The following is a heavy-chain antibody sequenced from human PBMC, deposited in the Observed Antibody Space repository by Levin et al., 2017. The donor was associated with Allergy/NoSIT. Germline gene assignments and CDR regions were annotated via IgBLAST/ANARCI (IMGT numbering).Heavy chain of an antibody. CDR2: IKQDGSEK. D-gene: IGHD3-3*01. V-gene: IGHV3-7*01. J-gene: IGHJ4*02. Sequence: GGSLRLSCAASGFTFSSDWMSWARQAPGKGLEWVANIKQDGSEKYYVDSVKGRFTISRDNAKNSLYLQMDSLRAEDAAVYDGARVLTYYDFWSGESDYFDYWGQGTLVTVSS. CDR3: ARVLTYYDFWSGESDYFDY. CDR1: GFTFSSDW.